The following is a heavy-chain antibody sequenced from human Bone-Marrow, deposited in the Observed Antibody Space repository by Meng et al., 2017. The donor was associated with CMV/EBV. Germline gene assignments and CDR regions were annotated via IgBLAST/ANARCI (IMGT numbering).Heavy chain of an antibody. CDR2: IYPGDSET. CDR3: ARHGGRGYTDGFNI. V-gene: IGHV5-51*01. Sequence: KVSCKGSGYSFTSYWIGWVRQMPGKGLEWMGIIYPGDSETRYSPSFQGQVNISADKSISTAYLQWRSLKASDTARYYCARHGGRGYTDGFNIWGQGTMVTVSS. J-gene: IGHJ3*02. D-gene: IGHD3-16*01. CDR1: GYSFTSYW.